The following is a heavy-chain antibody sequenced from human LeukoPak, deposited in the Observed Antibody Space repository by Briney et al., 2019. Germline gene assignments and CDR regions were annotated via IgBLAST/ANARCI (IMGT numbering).Heavy chain of an antibody. Sequence: GESLQISCKGSGYSFTSYWIGWVRQMPGKGLEWMGIIYPGDSDTRYSPSFQGQVTISADKSISTAYLQWSSLKASDTAMYYCARNLCSGGSCYIGFDPWGQGTLVTVSS. CDR2: IYPGDSDT. CDR3: ARNLCSGGSCYIGFDP. V-gene: IGHV5-51*01. D-gene: IGHD2-15*01. J-gene: IGHJ5*02. CDR1: GYSFTSYW.